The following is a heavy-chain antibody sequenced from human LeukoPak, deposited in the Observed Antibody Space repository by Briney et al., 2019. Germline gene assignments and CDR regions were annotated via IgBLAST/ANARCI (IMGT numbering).Heavy chain of an antibody. J-gene: IGHJ6*04. Sequence: ASVTVSCKASGYTFTSYGISWVRQAPGQGLEWMGWISAYNGNTNYAQKLQGRVTITTDTSTSTAYMELRSLRSDDTAVYYCARDMVRGVIQRAYYYGMDVWGKGTTVTVSS. V-gene: IGHV1-18*04. CDR2: ISAYNGNT. CDR1: GYTFTSYG. CDR3: ARDMVRGVIQRAYYYGMDV. D-gene: IGHD3-10*01.